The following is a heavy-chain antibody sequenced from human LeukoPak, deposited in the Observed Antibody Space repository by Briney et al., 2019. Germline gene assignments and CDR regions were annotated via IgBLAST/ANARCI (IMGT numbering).Heavy chain of an antibody. Sequence: SETLSPTCTVSGGSISSYYWSWIRQPPGKGLEWIGYIYHSGSTNYNPSLKSRVAQSVDTSKSQFSLKLRSVTAADTAVYYCARVSCSGGNCYFDYWGQGTLVTVSS. CDR2: IYHSGST. J-gene: IGHJ4*02. CDR3: ARVSCSGGNCYFDY. D-gene: IGHD2-15*01. V-gene: IGHV4-59*01. CDR1: GGSISSYY.